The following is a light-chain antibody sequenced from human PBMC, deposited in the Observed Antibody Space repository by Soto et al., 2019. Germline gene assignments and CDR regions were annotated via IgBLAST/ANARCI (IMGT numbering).Light chain of an antibody. J-gene: IGKJ1*01. CDR2: AAS. Sequence: DIQMTQSPSSLSASVGDTVTITCRASQGIRNYLGWYQQKPGRAPKRLIFAASSLDTGVPSRFSGSGSGTEFILTISSLEPEDFATYYCLQHRSSPRTFGQGTKVEFK. CDR1: QGIRNY. CDR3: LQHRSSPRT. V-gene: IGKV1-17*01.